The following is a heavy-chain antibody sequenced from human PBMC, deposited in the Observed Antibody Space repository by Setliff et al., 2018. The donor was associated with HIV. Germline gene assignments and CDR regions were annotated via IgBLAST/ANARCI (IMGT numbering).Heavy chain of an antibody. Sequence: SETLSLTCTVSGGFISSSSYYWGWIRQPPGKGLEWIGSIYYSGGTYCNPSLKSRVTISVDTSKNQFSLKLSSVTAADTAVYYCARDQGYGYGFYAFDIWGQGTMVTVSS. V-gene: IGHV4-39*07. CDR1: GGFISSSSYY. J-gene: IGHJ3*02. CDR2: IYYSGGT. CDR3: ARDQGYGYGFYAFDI. D-gene: IGHD5-18*01.